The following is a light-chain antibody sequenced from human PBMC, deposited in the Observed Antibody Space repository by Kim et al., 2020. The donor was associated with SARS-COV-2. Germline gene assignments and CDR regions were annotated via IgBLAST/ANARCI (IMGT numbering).Light chain of an antibody. CDR3: QAWDSSTVV. CDR2: QDS. CDR1: KLGDKY. V-gene: IGLV3-1*01. J-gene: IGLJ2*01. Sequence: VSPGQTASITYAGDKLGDKYACWYQQKPGQSPVLVIYQDSKRPSGIPERFSGSNSGNTATLTISGTQAMDEADYYCQAWDSSTVVFGGGTQLTVL.